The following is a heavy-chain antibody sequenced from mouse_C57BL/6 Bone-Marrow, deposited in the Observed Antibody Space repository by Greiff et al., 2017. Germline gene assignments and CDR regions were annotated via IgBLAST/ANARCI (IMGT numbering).Heavy chain of an antibody. D-gene: IGHD1-1*01. V-gene: IGHV1-69*01. CDR1: GYTFTSYW. J-gene: IGHJ2*01. Sequence: VQLQQPGAELVMPGASVKLSCKASGYTFTSYWMPWVKQRPGQGLEWIGAIDPSDSYTNYNQKFKGQSTFTVDKSSSTAYMQLSSLTSEDSAVXVCARWGSYGSIQYYFDYWGQGTTLTVSS. CDR3: ARWGSYGSIQYYFDY. CDR2: IDPSDSYT.